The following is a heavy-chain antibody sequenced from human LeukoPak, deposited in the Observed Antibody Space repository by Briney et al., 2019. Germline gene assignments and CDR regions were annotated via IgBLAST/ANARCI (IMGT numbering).Heavy chain of an antibody. CDR1: GFTFSSYG. CDR3: AKESGDYDSSGYGAFDI. CDR2: ILYDGSNK. J-gene: IGHJ3*02. D-gene: IGHD3-22*01. V-gene: IGHV3-30*18. Sequence: PGGSLRLSCAAPGFTFSSYGMHWVRQAPGKGLEWVAVILYDGSNKYYADSVKGRFTISRDNSKNTLYLQMNSLRAEDTAVYYCAKESGDYDSSGYGAFDIWGQGTMVTVSS.